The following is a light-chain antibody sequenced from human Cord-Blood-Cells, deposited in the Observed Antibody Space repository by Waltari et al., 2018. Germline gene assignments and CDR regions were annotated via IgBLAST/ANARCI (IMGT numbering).Light chain of an antibody. J-gene: IGLJ3*02. Sequence: QSALTQPASVSGSPGHSINISCTGTSRDGGGYTLFSWYQQHPGKAPKLMIYEGSKRPSGVSNRFSGSKSGNTASLTISGLQAEDEADYYCCSYAGSSTWVFGGGTKLTVL. CDR1: SRDGGGYTL. CDR3: CSYAGSSTWV. V-gene: IGLV2-23*01. CDR2: EGS.